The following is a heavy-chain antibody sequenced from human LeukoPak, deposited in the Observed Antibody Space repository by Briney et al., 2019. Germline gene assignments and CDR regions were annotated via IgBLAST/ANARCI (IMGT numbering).Heavy chain of an antibody. CDR2: IIPIFGTA. CDR3: ARDRQVVPAAINYDWFDP. D-gene: IGHD2-2*02. V-gene: IGHV1-69*13. J-gene: IGHJ5*02. CDR1: GGTFSSYA. Sequence: SVKVSCKASGGTFSSYAISWVRQAPGQGLEWMGGIIPIFGTANYAQRFQGRVTITADESTSTAYMELSSLRSEDTAVYYCARDRQVVPAAINYDWFDPWGQGTLVTVSS.